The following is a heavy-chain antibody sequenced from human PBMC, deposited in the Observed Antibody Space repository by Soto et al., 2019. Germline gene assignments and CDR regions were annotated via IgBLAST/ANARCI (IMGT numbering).Heavy chain of an antibody. J-gene: IGHJ4*02. CDR3: ARGFYDSSGYLEPLYFDY. CDR2: ISGSGGST. V-gene: IGHV3-23*01. CDR1: GFTFSSYA. Sequence: GGSLRLSCAASGFTFSSYAMSWFRQAPGKGLEWVSAISGSGGSTYYADSVKGRFTISRDNSKNTLYLQMNSLRAEDTAVYYCARGFYDSSGYLEPLYFDYWGQGTLVTVSS. D-gene: IGHD3-22*01.